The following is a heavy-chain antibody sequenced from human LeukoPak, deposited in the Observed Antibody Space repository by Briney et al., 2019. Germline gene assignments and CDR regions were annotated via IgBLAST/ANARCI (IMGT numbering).Heavy chain of an antibody. V-gene: IGHV1-69*06. CDR3: ARTNYYDSSGYQGAGTYYYGMDV. CDR1: GGTFSSYG. J-gene: IGHJ6*02. D-gene: IGHD3-22*01. Sequence: SVKVSCKASGGTFSSYGISWVRQAPGQGLEWMGRIIPIFGTANYAQKFQGRVTITADKFTSTAYMEVSSLRSEDTAVYYYARTNYYDSSGYQGAGTYYYGMDVWGQGTTVTVSS. CDR2: IIPIFGTA.